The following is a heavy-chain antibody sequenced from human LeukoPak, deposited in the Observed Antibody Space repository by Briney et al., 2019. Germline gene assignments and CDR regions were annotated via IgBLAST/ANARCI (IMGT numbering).Heavy chain of an antibody. CDR3: ARNARYYDFWSGYPDY. CDR2: INPSGGST. V-gene: IGHV1-46*01. Sequence: ASVKVSCKASGYTFTSYYMHWVRQAPGQGLEWMGIINPSGGSTSYAQKFQGRVTMTSDTSTSTVYMELSSLRSEDTAVYYCARNARYYDFWSGYPDYWGQGTLVTVSS. CDR1: GYTFTSYY. D-gene: IGHD3-3*01. J-gene: IGHJ4*02.